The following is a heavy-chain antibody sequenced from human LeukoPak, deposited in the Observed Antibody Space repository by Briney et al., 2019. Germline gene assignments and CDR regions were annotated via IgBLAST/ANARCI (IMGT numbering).Heavy chain of an antibody. CDR3: ARVGYYSGSGSQRCLDY. D-gene: IGHD3-10*01. CDR1: GYTFISYG. Sequence: ASVKVSCKTSGYTFISYGITWVRQAPGQGLEWLGWISVYDGNTNYAQNLQDRVTMTADTPTSTGYMELRSLRSDVTAVYYCARVGYYSGSGSQRCLDYWGQGTLVTVSS. J-gene: IGHJ4*02. CDR2: ISVYDGNT. V-gene: IGHV1-18*01.